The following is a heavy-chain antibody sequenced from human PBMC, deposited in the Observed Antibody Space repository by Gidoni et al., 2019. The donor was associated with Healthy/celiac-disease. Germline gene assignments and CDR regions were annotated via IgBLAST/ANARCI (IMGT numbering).Heavy chain of an antibody. CDR3: ARVPYVSGFDL. CDR2: MNPNSGTT. CDR1: GYTFTSYD. Sequence: QVQLVQSGDEVKKPGASVKVSCKDSGYTFTSYDINWVRQATGQGLEWMGWMNPNSGTTGYAQKFQGRVTMPRNTSISTAYMELRSLRSVDTAVYYCARVPYVSGFDLWGRGTLVTVAS. J-gene: IGHJ2*01. V-gene: IGHV1-8*01. D-gene: IGHD3-16*01.